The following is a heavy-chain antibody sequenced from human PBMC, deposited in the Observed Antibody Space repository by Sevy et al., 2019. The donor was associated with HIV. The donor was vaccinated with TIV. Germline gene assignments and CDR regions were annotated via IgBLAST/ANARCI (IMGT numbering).Heavy chain of an antibody. CDR3: AKEGVGYYYDSSGQFDY. Sequence: GGSLRLSCVASGFTFSTYAMSWVRQPPGKGLEWVSAISGSGGITYYADSVKGRFTISRDNSKNTLYLQMNSLRAEDTAVYYCAKEGVGYYYDSSGQFDYWGQGTLVTVSS. J-gene: IGHJ4*02. V-gene: IGHV3-23*01. D-gene: IGHD3-22*01. CDR1: GFTFSTYA. CDR2: ISGSGGIT.